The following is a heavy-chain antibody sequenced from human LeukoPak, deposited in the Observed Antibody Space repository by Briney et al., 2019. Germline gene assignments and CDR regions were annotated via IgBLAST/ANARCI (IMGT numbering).Heavy chain of an antibody. CDR3: AKEYGSGSQYYYYYMDV. CDR2: ISYDGSYK. Sequence: GGSLRLSCAASGFTFSSHPMHWVRQAPGKGLEWVALISYDGSYKYYADSVKGRFTISRDNAKNSLYLQMNSLRAEDTALYYCAKEYGSGSQYYYYYMDVWGKGTTVTISS. J-gene: IGHJ6*03. D-gene: IGHD3-10*01. CDR1: GFTFSSHP. V-gene: IGHV3-30*04.